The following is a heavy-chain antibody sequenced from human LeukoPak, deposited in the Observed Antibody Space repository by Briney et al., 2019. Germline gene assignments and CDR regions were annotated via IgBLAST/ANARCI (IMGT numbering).Heavy chain of an antibody. J-gene: IGHJ3*02. CDR3: ARVITTYDAFDI. D-gene: IGHD3-3*01. V-gene: IGHV3-21*01. CDR2: ISSSSSYI. CDR1: GFTFSSYS. Sequence: GGSLRLSCAASGFTFSSYSMNWVRQAPGKGLEWVSSISSSSSYIYYADSVKGRFTISRDNAKNSLYQQMNSLRAEDTAVYYCARVITTYDAFDIWGQGTMVTVSS.